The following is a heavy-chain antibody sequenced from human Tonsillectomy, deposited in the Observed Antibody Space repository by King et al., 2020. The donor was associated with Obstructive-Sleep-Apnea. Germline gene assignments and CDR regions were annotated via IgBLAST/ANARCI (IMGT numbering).Heavy chain of an antibody. CDR2: FSWNSGST. J-gene: IGHJ4*02. CDR1: VFTSDDYA. CDR3: AKDKASSGWYADY. V-gene: IGHV3-9*02. Sequence: VQLVESGGGLVQPGRSLRLSCVSPVFTSDDYAMHWVRQAPGKGLEWFSVFSWNSGSTGFVASVKSRFTISRDNVKKSLYLQMNSLRVEDTALYYCAKDKASSGWYADYWGQGTLVTVSS. D-gene: IGHD6-19*01.